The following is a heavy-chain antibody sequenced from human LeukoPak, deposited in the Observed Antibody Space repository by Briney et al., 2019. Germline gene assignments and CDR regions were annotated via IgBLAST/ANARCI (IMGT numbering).Heavy chain of an antibody. J-gene: IGHJ5*02. CDR2: INAGSGNT. CDR3: ARDRIQLWFGPRNWFDP. D-gene: IGHD5-18*01. V-gene: IGHV1-3*01. Sequence: GASVKVSCKASGYTFTSYAMHWVRQAPGQRLEWMGWINAGSGNTKYSQKFQGRVTITRDTSASTAYMELSSLRSEDTAVYYCARDRIQLWFGPRNWFDPWGQGTLVTVSS. CDR1: GYTFTSYA.